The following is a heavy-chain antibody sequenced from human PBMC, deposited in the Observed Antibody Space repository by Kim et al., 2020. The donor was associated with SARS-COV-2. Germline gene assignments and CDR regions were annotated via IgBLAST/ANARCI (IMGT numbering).Heavy chain of an antibody. CDR1: GFTFSGSA. CDR3: TRHLDPYSSGWNYYYYYGIDV. Sequence: GGSLRLSCAASGFTFSGSAMHWVRQASGKGLEWVGRIRSKANSYATAYAASVKGRFTISRDDSKNTAYLQMNSLKTEDTAVYYCTRHLDPYSSGWNYYYYYGIDVWGQGTTVTVSS. D-gene: IGHD6-19*01. V-gene: IGHV3-73*01. CDR2: IRSKANSYAT. J-gene: IGHJ6*02.